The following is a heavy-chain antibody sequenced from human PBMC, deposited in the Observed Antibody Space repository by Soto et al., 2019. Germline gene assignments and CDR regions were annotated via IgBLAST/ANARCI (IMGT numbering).Heavy chain of an antibody. CDR2: IKNSGST. D-gene: IGHD5-18*01. J-gene: IGHJ3*01. Sequence: QVQLQQWGAGLLRPSEALSLTSAVYAGSFSSHYWNWIRQPPGKGLEWIGEIKNSGSTAYNPSLKSRVTMSLDTSKNQFSLSLRSVTAADTAVYYCVRGGSRYGSDAYDVWGQGTKVTVSS. CDR1: AGSFSSHY. CDR3: VRGGSRYGSDAYDV. V-gene: IGHV4-34*02.